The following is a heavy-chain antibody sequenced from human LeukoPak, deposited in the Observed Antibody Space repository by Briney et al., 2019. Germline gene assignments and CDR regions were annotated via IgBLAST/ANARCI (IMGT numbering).Heavy chain of an antibody. CDR1: GGSISSGDYY. Sequence: PSETLSLTCTVSGGSISSGDYYWSWIRQPPGKGPEWIGYIYYSGSTYYNPSLKSRVTISVDTSKNQFSLKLSSVTAADTAVYYCARVSADYYYDSSSDYWGQGTLVTVSS. J-gene: IGHJ4*02. CDR3: ARVSADYYYDSSSDY. V-gene: IGHV4-30-4*08. CDR2: IYYSGST. D-gene: IGHD3-22*01.